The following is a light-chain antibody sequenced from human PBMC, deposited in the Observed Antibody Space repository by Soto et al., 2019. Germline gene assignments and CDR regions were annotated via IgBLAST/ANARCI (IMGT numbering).Light chain of an antibody. CDR1: QSVRNNY. Sequence: EIVLTQSPGTLSLSPGQRATLSCRARQSVRNNYLAWYQQKSGQAPRLLIYGASNRATGIPDRFSGSGSGTDFTLTISRLEPEDFAVYYCQQYGTSPRTFGQGTKVEFK. V-gene: IGKV3-20*01. CDR2: GAS. CDR3: QQYGTSPRT. J-gene: IGKJ1*01.